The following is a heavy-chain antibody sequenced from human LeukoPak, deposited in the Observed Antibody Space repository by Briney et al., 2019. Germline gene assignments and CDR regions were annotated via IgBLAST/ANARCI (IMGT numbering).Heavy chain of an antibody. J-gene: IGHJ3*02. D-gene: IGHD6-13*01. Sequence: SETLSLTCAVYGGSFSGYYWSWIRQPPGKGLEWIGEINHSGSTNYNPSLKSRVTLSVDTSKNQFSLKLSSVTATDTAVYYCARGRTYSYSSSEIFPGDAFDIWGQGTMVTVSS. V-gene: IGHV4-34*01. CDR3: ARGRTYSYSSSEIFPGDAFDI. CDR2: INHSGST. CDR1: GGSFSGYY.